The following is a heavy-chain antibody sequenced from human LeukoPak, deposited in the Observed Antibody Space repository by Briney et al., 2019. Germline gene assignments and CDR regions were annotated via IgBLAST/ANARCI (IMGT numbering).Heavy chain of an antibody. Sequence: ASETLSLTCAVSGGSFSGYYWSWIRQSPGKGLEWIGETYRSGSTNYNPSLKSRVTISLDTSKNQFSLKLSSVTAADTAVYYCARNSGSYHAWGQGTLVTVSS. J-gene: IGHJ5*02. D-gene: IGHD1-26*01. CDR2: TYRSGST. CDR3: ARNSGSYHA. V-gene: IGHV4-34*01. CDR1: GGSFSGYY.